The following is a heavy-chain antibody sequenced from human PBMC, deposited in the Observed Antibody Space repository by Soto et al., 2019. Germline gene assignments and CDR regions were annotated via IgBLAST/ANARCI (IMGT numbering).Heavy chain of an antibody. Sequence: GGSLRLSCAASGFTFSSYSMNWVRQAPGKGLEWVSSISGSSSYIYYADSVKGRFTISRDNAKNSLYLQTNSLSAEDTAVYYCARVVSSTSFRQNYYCKEFSSKGT. J-gene: IGHJ6*03. CDR3: ARVVSSTSFRQNYYCKEF. V-gene: IGHV3-21*01. CDR1: GFTFSSYS. D-gene: IGHD2-2*01. CDR2: ISGSSSYI.